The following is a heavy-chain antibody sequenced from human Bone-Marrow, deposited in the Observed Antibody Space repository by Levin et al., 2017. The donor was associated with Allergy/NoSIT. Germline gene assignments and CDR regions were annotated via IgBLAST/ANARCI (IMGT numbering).Heavy chain of an antibody. CDR3: AKFFPHYDRSGKVDN. J-gene: IGHJ4*02. Sequence: SCAASGFTFSSYVMSWVRQAPGKGLEWVSDVSTSGADTYYADSVRGRFTISRDNSKNTLYLHLNSLRVEDTAVYYCAKFFPHYDRSGKVDNWGQGTLVTVSS. CDR2: VSTSGADT. D-gene: IGHD3-22*01. V-gene: IGHV3-23*01. CDR1: GFTFSSYV.